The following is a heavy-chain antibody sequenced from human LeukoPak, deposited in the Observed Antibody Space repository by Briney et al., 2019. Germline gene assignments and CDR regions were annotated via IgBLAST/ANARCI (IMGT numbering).Heavy chain of an antibody. D-gene: IGHD5-24*01. CDR3: TIDQMNY. Sequence: GGSLRLSCTASEFTVSRNYMLWVRQAPGKGLEWVSLIFSNGDTHYADSVKGRFTISRDTSKNTVSLQMNSLRVEDTAMYYCTIDQMNYWGQGPLVTVSS. CDR2: IFSNGDT. CDR1: EFTVSRNY. V-gene: IGHV3-53*01. J-gene: IGHJ4*02.